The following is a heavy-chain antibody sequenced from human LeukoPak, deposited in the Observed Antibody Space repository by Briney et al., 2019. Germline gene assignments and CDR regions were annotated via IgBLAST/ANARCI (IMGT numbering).Heavy chain of an antibody. CDR3: ARLFSSSWYRGAFDL. D-gene: IGHD6-13*01. CDR2: IYDSGSS. CDR1: GGSIRGYY. J-gene: IGHJ3*01. V-gene: IGHV4-59*01. Sequence: PSETLSLTCSVSGGSIRGYYWSWIRQPPGKGLEWIGYIYDSGSSKYNPSLKSRVTISVDTSKNQFSLKLRDVTAADTAVYYCARLFSSSWYRGAFDLWGQGTMVTVSS.